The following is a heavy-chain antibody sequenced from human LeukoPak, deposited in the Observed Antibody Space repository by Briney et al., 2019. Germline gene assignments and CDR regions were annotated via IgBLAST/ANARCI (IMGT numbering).Heavy chain of an antibody. CDR3: AKGRLGVDY. D-gene: IGHD4-11*01. CDR1: GFTFSSSA. V-gene: IGHV3-23*01. J-gene: IGHJ4*02. CDR2: ITGSAATT. Sequence: GGSLRLSCAASGFTFSSSAMSWVRQAPGKGLEWVSSITGSAATTSYADSVKGRFIISRDISKNTLYLQMNTLRAEDTAVYYCAKGRLGVDYWGQGILVTVSS.